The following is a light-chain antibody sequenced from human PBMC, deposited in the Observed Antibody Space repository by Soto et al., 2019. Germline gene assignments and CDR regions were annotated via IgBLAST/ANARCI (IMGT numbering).Light chain of an antibody. V-gene: IGKV1-39*01. CDR1: QSISSY. CDR3: QQSYSTWT. CDR2: AAS. J-gene: IGKJ1*01. Sequence: IQMTQSPSSLSAAVGDRFTITCRASQSISSYLNWYQQKPGKAPKLLIYAASSLQSGVPSRFSGSGSGTDFTLTISSLQPEDFATYYCQQSYSTWTFGQGTKVDI.